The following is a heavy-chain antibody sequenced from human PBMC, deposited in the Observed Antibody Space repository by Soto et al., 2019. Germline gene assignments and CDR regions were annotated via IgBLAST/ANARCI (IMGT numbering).Heavy chain of an antibody. V-gene: IGHV4-39*01. CDR3: ARHGDYCSSTSCYAFDI. Sequence: QLQLQESGPGLVKPSETLSLTCTVSGGSISSSSYYWGWIRQPPGKGLEWIGSIYYSGSTYYNPSLKSRVTISVDTSKNQFSLKLSSVTAADTAVYYCARHGDYCSSTSCYAFDIWGQGTMVTVSS. D-gene: IGHD2-2*01. CDR1: GGSISSSSYY. J-gene: IGHJ3*02. CDR2: IYYSGST.